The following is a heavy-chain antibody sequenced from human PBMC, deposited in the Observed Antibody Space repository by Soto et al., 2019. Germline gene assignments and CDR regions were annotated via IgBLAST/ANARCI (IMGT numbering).Heavy chain of an antibody. V-gene: IGHV3-33*01. D-gene: IGHD2-21*01. J-gene: IGHJ4*02. CDR2: IWYDGNNK. Sequence: QVQLVESGGGVVKPGGSLGLSFAASGFPFSTYGWHWFGRPPGKGLEWVAVIWYDGNNKYYADSVKGRFTISRDNSNNTLYVQMTSLRAEDTAVYYCARGLHSLFDYWGQGTLVTVSS. CDR3: ARGLHSLFDY. CDR1: GFPFSTYG.